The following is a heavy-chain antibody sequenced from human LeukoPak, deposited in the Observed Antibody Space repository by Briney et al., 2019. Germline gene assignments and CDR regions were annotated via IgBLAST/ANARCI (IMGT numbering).Heavy chain of an antibody. Sequence: PGRSLRLSCAASGFTFSSYGMHWVRQAPGKGLEWVAVIWYDGSNKYYADSVKGRFTISRDNSKNTLYLQMNSLRAEDTAVYYCASWRGAAAGIIFDYWGQGTLVTVSS. CDR2: IWYDGSNK. CDR1: GFTFSSYG. CDR3: ASWRGAAAGIIFDY. V-gene: IGHV3-33*01. D-gene: IGHD6-13*01. J-gene: IGHJ4*02.